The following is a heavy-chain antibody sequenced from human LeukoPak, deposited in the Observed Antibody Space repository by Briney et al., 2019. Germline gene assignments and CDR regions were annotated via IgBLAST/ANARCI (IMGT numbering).Heavy chain of an antibody. V-gene: IGHV3-30*04. CDR3: ARPSPPGDGYNPCDY. CDR1: GFNFHNFA. Sequence: GGSLRLSCEASGFNFHNFAMHWVRQAPGKGLEWVAVISNDERNKYYTDSVKGRFTISRDNSKSTVYLQMNSLRPEDTAMYYCARPSPPGDGYNPCDYWGPGALVIVSS. J-gene: IGHJ4*02. D-gene: IGHD5-24*01. CDR2: ISNDERNK.